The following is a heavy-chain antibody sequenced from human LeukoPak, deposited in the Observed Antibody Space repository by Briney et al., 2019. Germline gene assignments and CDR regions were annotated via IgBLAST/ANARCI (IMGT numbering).Heavy chain of an antibody. CDR1: GGTFSSYA. V-gene: IGHV1-69*01. CDR3: ARDVPSSSWSYFDY. D-gene: IGHD6-13*01. J-gene: IGHJ4*02. CDR2: IIPIFGTA. Sequence: SVKVSCKASGGTFSSYAISWVRQAPGQGLEWMGGIIPIFGTANYAQKFQGRVTITADESTSTAYMELRSLRSDDTAVYYCARDVPSSSWSYFDYWGQGTLVTVSS.